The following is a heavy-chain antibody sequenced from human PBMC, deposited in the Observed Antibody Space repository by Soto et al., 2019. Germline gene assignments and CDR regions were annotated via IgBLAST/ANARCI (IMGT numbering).Heavy chain of an antibody. J-gene: IGHJ4*02. CDR2: ISSGSSDT. CDR1: GFTFRTYG. CDR3: ARVAY. V-gene: IGHV3-21*01. Sequence: PGGSLRLSCAASGFTFRTYGMHWVRQAPGKGLEWVASISSGSSDTWYADSVKGRFIISRDNAQNSLFLQMNTLRPEDTAMYYCARVAYWGPGTQVTVSS.